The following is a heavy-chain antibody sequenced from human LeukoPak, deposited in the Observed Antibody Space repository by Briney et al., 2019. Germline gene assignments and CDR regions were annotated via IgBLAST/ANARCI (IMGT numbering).Heavy chain of an antibody. CDR3: GKDLAHVDPVAIEHHDF. J-gene: IGHJ4*02. CDR2: IRYDGSNK. D-gene: IGHD2-21*01. V-gene: IGHV3-30*02. Sequence: GGSLRLSCAASGFTFSSYGMHWVRQAPGKGLEWVAFIRYDGSNKYYADSVKGRFTISRDNSKNTLYLQMNSLRAEDTAVYYCGKDLAHVDPVAIEHHDFWGQGTLVTVSS. CDR1: GFTFSSYG.